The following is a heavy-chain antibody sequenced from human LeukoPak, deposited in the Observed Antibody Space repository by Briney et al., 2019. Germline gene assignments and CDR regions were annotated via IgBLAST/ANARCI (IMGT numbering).Heavy chain of an antibody. V-gene: IGHV4-4*09. CDR1: GDSISNYF. CDR2: IYTSGST. D-gene: IGHD6-6*01. Sequence: SETLSLTCTVSGDSISNYFWSWIRQPPGKGLEWIGYIYTSGSTNYNPSLKSRVTISVDTSANQFSLKLTSVTAADTAVYYCARSYSRSSHFDNWGQGTLVTVSS. CDR3: ARSYSRSSHFDN. J-gene: IGHJ4*02.